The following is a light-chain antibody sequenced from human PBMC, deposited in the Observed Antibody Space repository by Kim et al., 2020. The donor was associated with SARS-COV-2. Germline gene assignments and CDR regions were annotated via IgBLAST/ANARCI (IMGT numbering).Light chain of an antibody. CDR3: QQYGSSPRT. CDR2: GAS. J-gene: IGKJ2*01. CDR1: QSVSSSY. Sequence: EIVLTQSPGTLSLSPGERATLSCRASQSVSSSYLAWYQQKPGQAPRLLIHGASSRATGILDRFSGSGSGTDFTLTISRLEPEDFAVYYCQQYGSSPRTFGQGTKLEI. V-gene: IGKV3-20*01.